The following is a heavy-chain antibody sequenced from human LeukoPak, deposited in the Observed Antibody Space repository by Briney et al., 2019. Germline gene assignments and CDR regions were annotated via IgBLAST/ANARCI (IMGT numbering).Heavy chain of an antibody. D-gene: IGHD3-16*02. V-gene: IGHV1-24*01. J-gene: IGHJ4*02. Sequence: ASVKVSCKVSGHSLTEMAMHWVRQAPGKGLEWMGGFDPEDGEATYAQKFQGRVTLTEDTSTDTGYMELSTLRSDDTAVYYCARGGRDYDYVWGSYRYGHVDYWGQGTLVTVSS. CDR3: ARGGRDYDYVWGSYRYGHVDY. CDR2: FDPEDGEA. CDR1: GHSLTEMA.